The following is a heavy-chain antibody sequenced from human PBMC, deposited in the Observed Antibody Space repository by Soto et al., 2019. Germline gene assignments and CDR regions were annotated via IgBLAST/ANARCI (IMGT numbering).Heavy chain of an antibody. Sequence: SETLSLTCSVSGDSISNSRFYWAWIRQPPGEGLEWIGSIYHTGDAYYNPSLKSRVTIFVDTSKNQFSLKLTSVTAADTALYYCARDYFDSSDYTTNWFDPWGQGTLVTVSS. CDR2: IYHTGDA. CDR3: ARDYFDSSDYTTNWFDP. D-gene: IGHD3-22*01. CDR1: GDSISNSRFY. J-gene: IGHJ5*02. V-gene: IGHV4-39*01.